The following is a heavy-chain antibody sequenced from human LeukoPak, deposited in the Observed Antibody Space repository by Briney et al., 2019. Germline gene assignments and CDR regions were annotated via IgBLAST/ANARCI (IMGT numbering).Heavy chain of an antibody. V-gene: IGHV7-4-1*02. Sequence: ASVKVSCKASGYIFSIYAMIWVRQAPRQGLELMGWINTNTGNPTYAQGFTGRFVFSLDTSVSAAYLQISSLKTEDTALYYWARDYTLTVGTTTYFQHWGQGTLVTVSS. CDR1: GYIFSIYA. D-gene: IGHD1-26*01. CDR3: ARDYTLTVGTTTYFQH. J-gene: IGHJ1*01. CDR2: INTNTGNP.